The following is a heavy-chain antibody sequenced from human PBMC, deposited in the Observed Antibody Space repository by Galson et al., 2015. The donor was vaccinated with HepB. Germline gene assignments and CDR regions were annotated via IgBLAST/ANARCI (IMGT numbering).Heavy chain of an antibody. CDR1: GFTFSSYA. Sequence: SLRLSCAASGFTFSSYAMHWVRQAPGKGLEWVAVISYDGSNKYYADSVKGRFTISRDNSKNTLYLQMNSLRAEDTAVYYCAKDGECGGDCPPELEIYDYWGQGTLVTVSS. J-gene: IGHJ4*02. CDR3: AKDGECGGDCPPELEIYDY. D-gene: IGHD2-21*02. V-gene: IGHV3-30-3*01. CDR2: ISYDGSNK.